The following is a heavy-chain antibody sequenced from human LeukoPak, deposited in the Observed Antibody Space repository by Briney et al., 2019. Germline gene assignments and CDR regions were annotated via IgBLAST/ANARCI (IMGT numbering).Heavy chain of an antibody. CDR2: IKEDGSEK. V-gene: IGHV3-7*01. Sequence: GGSLRLSCAASGFTVSSNYMSWVRQAPGKGLEWVANIKEDGSEKYYADSVKGRFTISRDNAKDSLYLQMNSLRAEDMAVYYCARVVSGNFDYWGQGTLVTVSS. CDR3: ARVVSGNFDY. J-gene: IGHJ4*02. CDR1: GFTVSSNY. D-gene: IGHD2-15*01.